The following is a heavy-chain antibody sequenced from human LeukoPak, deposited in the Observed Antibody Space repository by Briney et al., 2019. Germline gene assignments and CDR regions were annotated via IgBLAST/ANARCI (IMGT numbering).Heavy chain of an antibody. CDR2: INQDRSEK. CDR1: GFSFSSYW. Sequence: PGGSLTLSCAASGFSFSSYWMNWVRQVPGKGLEWVANINQDRSEKSYVDSVKGRFTISRDNAKNSLYLQMNSLRAEDTAVYYCARDHCSSSSCYTYYGMELWGQGTTVTVSS. D-gene: IGHD2-2*02. J-gene: IGHJ6*02. CDR3: ARDHCSSSSCYTYYGMEL. V-gene: IGHV3-7*01.